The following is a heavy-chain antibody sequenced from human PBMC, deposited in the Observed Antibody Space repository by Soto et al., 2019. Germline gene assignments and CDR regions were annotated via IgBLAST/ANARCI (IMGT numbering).Heavy chain of an antibody. CDR3: ARSPWQLRNYYFDH. Sequence: EVTLAESGGDLIQPGGSMRLSCAASGFTVSSSYMNWVRQAPGKGLEWVSVIYSGGNTYYTDSVKGRFTISRDHSKNTLYLPMNSLRAEATAVYYWARSPWQLRNYYFDHWGHGTRYTFSS. V-gene: IGHV3-53*01. CDR2: IYSGGNT. D-gene: IGHD6-6*01. J-gene: IGHJ4*01. CDR1: GFTVSSSY.